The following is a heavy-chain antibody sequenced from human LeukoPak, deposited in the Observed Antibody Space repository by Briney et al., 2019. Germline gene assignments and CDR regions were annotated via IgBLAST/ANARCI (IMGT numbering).Heavy chain of an antibody. Sequence: GRFTISRDNAKNSLYLQMNSLRAEDTAVYYCARDRGVVGATDFDYWGQGTLVTVSP. V-gene: IGHV3-11*06. J-gene: IGHJ4*02. CDR3: ARDRGVVGATDFDY. D-gene: IGHD1-26*01.